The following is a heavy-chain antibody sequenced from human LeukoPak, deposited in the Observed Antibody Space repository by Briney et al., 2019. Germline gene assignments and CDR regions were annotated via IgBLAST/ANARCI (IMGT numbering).Heavy chain of an antibody. V-gene: IGHV3-23*01. CDR3: AKDQYYYDSSGAAFDI. CDR1: GFTFSSYA. D-gene: IGHD3-22*01. Sequence: GGSLRLSCAASGFTFSSYAMSWVRQAPGKGLEWVSAISGSGGSTYYADSVRGRFTISRDNSKNTLYLQMNSLRAEDTAVYYCAKDQYYYDSSGAAFDIWGQGTMVTVSS. J-gene: IGHJ3*02. CDR2: ISGSGGST.